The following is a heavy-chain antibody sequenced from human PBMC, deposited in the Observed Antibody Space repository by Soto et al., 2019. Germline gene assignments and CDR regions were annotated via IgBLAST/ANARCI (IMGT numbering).Heavy chain of an antibody. CDR1: GGTFSSYA. Sequence: XSVKVSCKASGGTFSSYAISWVRQAPGQGLEWMGGIIPIFGTANYAQKFQGRVTITADKSTSTAYMELSSLRSEDTAVYYCARKYYYDSSGYYQYYYYYYGMDVWGQGTTVTGSS. J-gene: IGHJ6*02. V-gene: IGHV1-69*06. D-gene: IGHD3-22*01. CDR3: ARKYYYDSSGYYQYYYYYYGMDV. CDR2: IIPIFGTA.